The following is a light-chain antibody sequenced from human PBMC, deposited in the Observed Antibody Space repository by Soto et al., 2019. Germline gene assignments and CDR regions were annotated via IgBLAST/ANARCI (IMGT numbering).Light chain of an antibody. J-gene: IGLJ7*01. CDR2: SNY. CDR1: SSNIESNT. V-gene: IGLV1-44*01. Sequence: QTVVTQPPSASGTPGQRVTISCSGSSSNIESNTVTWYQQLPGTAPKLVIYSNYDRPSGVPDRFSGSTSGTSASLVIRGLQSEDEADYYCAAWDDILNGDVFGGGTKLTVL. CDR3: AAWDDILNGDV.